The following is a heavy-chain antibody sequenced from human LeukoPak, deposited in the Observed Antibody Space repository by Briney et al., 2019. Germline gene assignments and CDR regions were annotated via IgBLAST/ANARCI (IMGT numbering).Heavy chain of an antibody. V-gene: IGHV1-69*04. CDR3: ASYDSSGYYIDY. J-gene: IGHJ4*02. CDR1: GYTFTSYG. CDR2: IIPILGIA. Sequence: SVKVSCKASGYTFTSYGISWVRQAPGQGLEWMGRIIPILGIANYAQKFQGRVTITADKSTSTAYMELSSLRSEDTAVYYCASYDSSGYYIDYWGQGTLVTVSS. D-gene: IGHD3-22*01.